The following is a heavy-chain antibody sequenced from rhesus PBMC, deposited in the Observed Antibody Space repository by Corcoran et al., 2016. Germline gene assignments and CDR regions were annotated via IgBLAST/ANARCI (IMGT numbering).Heavy chain of an antibody. Sequence: QVQLQESGPGLVKPSETLPLTCDVSGASITSTSCSWIRQAPGKGLEWLGRTYGSGGSTDYNPSLRSRVTISKDTSKNQFFLKLSSVTAADSAVYYCARKNPGSSMDVWGRGLLVSVSS. CDR1: GASITSTS. CDR3: ARKNPGSSMDV. J-gene: IGHJ5-2*02. CDR2: TYGSGGST. D-gene: IGHD2-21*01. V-gene: IGHV4S2*01.